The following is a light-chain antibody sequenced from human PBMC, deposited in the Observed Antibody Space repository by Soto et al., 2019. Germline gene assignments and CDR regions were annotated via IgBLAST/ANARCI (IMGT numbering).Light chain of an antibody. CDR3: SSCSSTITVL. Sequence: QSALTQPASVSGSPGQSITISCTGSSSDVGGYDYVSWYQQHPGKAPKLVIFDASSRPSGVSNRFSGSKSGNTASLTISGLQAEDEADYYCSSCSSTITVLFGGGTKVTVL. CDR2: DAS. J-gene: IGLJ2*01. V-gene: IGLV2-14*03. CDR1: SSDVGGYDY.